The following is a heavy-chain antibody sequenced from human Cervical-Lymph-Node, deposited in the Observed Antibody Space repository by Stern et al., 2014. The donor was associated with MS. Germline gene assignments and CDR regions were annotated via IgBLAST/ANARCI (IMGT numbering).Heavy chain of an antibody. D-gene: IGHD1-26*01. CDR3: ARHDSVPRPSQLYSARDRGPGYFDY. CDR1: GGSISSSTYY. V-gene: IGHV4-39*01. Sequence: QLQLQESGPGLVKPSETLSLTCTVSGGSISSSTYYWAWIRQPPGKGLEWIGNIYYSGFTYYNPSLKSRVTISVDMSKNQLSLKLSSVTAADTAIYSCARHDSVPRPSQLYSARDRGPGYFDYWGQGTLVTVSS. CDR2: IYYSGFT. J-gene: IGHJ4*02.